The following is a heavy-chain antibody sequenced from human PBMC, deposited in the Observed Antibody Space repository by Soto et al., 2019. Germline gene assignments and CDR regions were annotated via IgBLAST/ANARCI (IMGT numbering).Heavy chain of an antibody. CDR1: GGTFISSA. CDR2: IIPILGTT. V-gene: IGHV1-69*01. J-gene: IGHJ5*02. D-gene: IGHD2-8*01. Sequence: QVQLLQSGTELRQPGSSVTISCTPSGGTFISSAFAWVRQAPGGRIEWMGGIIPILGTTKYAEKFLGRVTIRADDSSRTAFLELGSLTVDDTAVYFCAKKNPHGDSNKAWLDPWGQGTLVTVST. CDR3: AKKNPHGDSNKAWLDP.